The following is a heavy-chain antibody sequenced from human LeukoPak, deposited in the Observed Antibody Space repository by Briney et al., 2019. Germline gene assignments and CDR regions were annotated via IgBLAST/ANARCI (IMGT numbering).Heavy chain of an antibody. V-gene: IGHV3-23*01. CDR1: GFTFSSYA. CDR2: ISTSGGST. Sequence: GSLRLSCTASGFTFSSYAMSWVRLAPGKGLEWVSAISTSGGSTYYADSVKGRFTISRDNSKNTLYLQVNSLRAEDTAVYYCVKQLGYCSDGSCYFDYWGQGTLVSVSS. J-gene: IGHJ4*02. CDR3: VKQLGYCSDGSCYFDY. D-gene: IGHD2-15*01.